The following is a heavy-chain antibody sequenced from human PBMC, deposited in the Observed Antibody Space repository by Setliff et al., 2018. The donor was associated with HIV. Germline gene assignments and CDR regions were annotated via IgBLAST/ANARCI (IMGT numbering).Heavy chain of an antibody. CDR2: IHYSGST. V-gene: IGHV4-39*01. J-gene: IGHJ6*03. Sequence: SETLSLTCTVFGGSISGTNCVWGWIRQTPRKGLEWIGTIHYSGSTYHNPSLESRITISVDTSKNQFFLRLNSVSAADTAVYYCARHPSGWLMAFYMDVWGKGTTVTVSS. CDR1: GGSISGTNCV. D-gene: IGHD3-22*01. CDR3: ARHPSGWLMAFYMDV.